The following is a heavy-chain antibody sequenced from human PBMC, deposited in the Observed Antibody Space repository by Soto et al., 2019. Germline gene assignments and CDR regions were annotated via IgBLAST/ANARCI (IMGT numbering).Heavy chain of an antibody. Sequence: SETLSLTCTVSGGSISTYYWSWFRQPPGKGLEWIGYVYYSGTTNYNPSLKSRVTISVDTSKNRFSLKLTSVTAADTAVYYCARAPGDYFDYWGQGTLVTVSS. CDR3: ARAPGDYFDY. J-gene: IGHJ4*02. CDR2: VYYSGTT. CDR1: GGSISTYY. V-gene: IGHV4-59*01.